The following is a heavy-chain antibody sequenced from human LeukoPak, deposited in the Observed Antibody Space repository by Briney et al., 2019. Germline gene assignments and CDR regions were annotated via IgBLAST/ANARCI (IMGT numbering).Heavy chain of an antibody. J-gene: IGHJ4*02. V-gene: IGHV1-46*01. D-gene: IGHD4-17*01. CDR1: GYTFTSYY. CDR2: INPSGGGT. Sequence: ASVKVSCKASGYTFTSYYMHWVRQAPGQGLEWMGIINPSGGGTNYAQKFQGRVTMTRDMSTSTAYMELSSLRSEDTAVYYCAARGSYGDYGSAQIFDYWGQGTLVTVSS. CDR3: AARGSYGDYGSAQIFDY.